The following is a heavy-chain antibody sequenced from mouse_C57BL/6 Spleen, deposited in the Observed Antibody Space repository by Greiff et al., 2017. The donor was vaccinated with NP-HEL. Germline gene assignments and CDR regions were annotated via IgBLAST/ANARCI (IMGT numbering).Heavy chain of an antibody. D-gene: IGHD1-1*01. CDR2: IYPRSGNT. J-gene: IGHJ2*01. CDR3: ARGGYGPYYFDY. V-gene: IGHV1-81*01. Sequence: VQLQQSGAELARPGASVKLSCKASGYTFTSYGISWVKQRTGQGLDWIGEIYPRSGNTYYNEKFKGKATLTADKSSSTAYMELRSLTSEDSAVYFCARGGYGPYYFDYWGQGTTLTVSS. CDR1: GYTFTSYG.